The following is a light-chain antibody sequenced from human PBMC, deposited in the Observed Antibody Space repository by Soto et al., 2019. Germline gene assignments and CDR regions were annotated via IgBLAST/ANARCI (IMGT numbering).Light chain of an antibody. Sequence: QSALTQPPSASGSPGQSVAISCTGASSDVGGYDYVSWYQQHPGKVPKLIIYEVSKRPSGVPDRFSGSKSGNTAYLTVSGLQAEDDADYYCSSFAGTHSTILFGGGTKLTVL. CDR2: EVS. V-gene: IGLV2-8*01. CDR1: SSDVGGYDY. CDR3: SSFAGTHSTIL. J-gene: IGLJ3*02.